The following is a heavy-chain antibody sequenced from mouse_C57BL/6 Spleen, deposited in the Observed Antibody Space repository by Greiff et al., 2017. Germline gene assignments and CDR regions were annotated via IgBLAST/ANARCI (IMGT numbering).Heavy chain of an antibody. J-gene: IGHJ3*01. CDR1: GYTFTSYW. CDR3: AVFAY. Sequence: QVQLQQPGAELVRPGTSVKLSCKASGYTFTSYWMHWVKQRPGQGLEWIGVIDPSDSYTNYNQKFKGKATLTVDTSSSTAYMQLSSLTSEDSAVYDCAVFAYWGQGTLVTVSA. CDR2: IDPSDSYT. V-gene: IGHV1-59*01.